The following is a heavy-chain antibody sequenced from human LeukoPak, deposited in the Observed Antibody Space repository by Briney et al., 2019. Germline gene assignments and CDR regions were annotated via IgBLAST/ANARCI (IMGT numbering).Heavy chain of an antibody. D-gene: IGHD1-26*01. CDR2: TSNNGGTT. J-gene: IGHJ4*02. Sequence: GGSLRLSCLASGFTFSNYYMHWVRQAPGKGLEYVSTTSNNGGTTYYADSVKGRFTISRDNSKNTLYLQMSSLRAEDTAIYYCVKDQSGTYSFDYWGQGALGTVSS. CDR1: GFTFSNYY. V-gene: IGHV3-64D*06. CDR3: VKDQSGTYSFDY.